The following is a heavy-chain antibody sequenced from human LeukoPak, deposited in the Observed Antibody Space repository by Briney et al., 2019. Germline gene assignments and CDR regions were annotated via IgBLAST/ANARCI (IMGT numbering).Heavy chain of an antibody. CDR2: IYYSGST. D-gene: IGHD3-16*02. J-gene: IGHJ4*02. V-gene: IGHV4-39*07. CDR3: ARAPFTFGELIDTAGGFYFDY. Sequence: PSETLSLTCTVSGGSTSSSSYYWGWIRQPPGKGLEWIGSIYYSGSTYYNPSLKSRVTISVDTSKNQFSLKLSSLTAADTAVYYCARAPFTFGELIDTAGGFYFDYWGQGTLVTVSS. CDR1: GGSTSSSSYY.